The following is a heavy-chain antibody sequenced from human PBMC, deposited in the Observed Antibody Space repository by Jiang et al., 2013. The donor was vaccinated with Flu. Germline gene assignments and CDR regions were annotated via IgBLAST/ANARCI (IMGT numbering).Heavy chain of an antibody. D-gene: IGHD2-2*01. Sequence: SGAEVKKPGASVKVSCKASGYTFTNYGISWARQAPGQGLEWMGWISGYNGNTNYAQKFQGRVTMTTDTSTSTAYMELRSLRSDDTAVYYCARNPAAIGLYWYFDVWGRGTLVTVSS. CDR3: ARNPAAIGLYWYFDV. CDR1: GYTFTNYG. CDR2: ISGYNGNT. J-gene: IGHJ2*01. V-gene: IGHV1-18*04.